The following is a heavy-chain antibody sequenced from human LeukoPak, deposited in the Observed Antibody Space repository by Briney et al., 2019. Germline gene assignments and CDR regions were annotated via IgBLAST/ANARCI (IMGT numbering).Heavy chain of an antibody. CDR3: ARAPIRVGRSVSNY. V-gene: IGHV3-7*01. J-gene: IGHJ4*02. Sequence: GGSLRLSCAASGCTFSSFWMNWVRQAPGKGLESVAKINKDGSDRYYVDSVKGRLTISKDNAENSLNLQMSSMRAEDKAVDYCARAPIRVGRSVSNYWGQGTQVTVST. D-gene: IGHD5/OR15-5a*01. CDR1: GCTFSSFW. CDR2: INKDGSDR.